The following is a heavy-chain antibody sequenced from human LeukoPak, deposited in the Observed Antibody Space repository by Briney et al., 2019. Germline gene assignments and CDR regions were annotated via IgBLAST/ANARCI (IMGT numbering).Heavy chain of an antibody. D-gene: IGHD3-10*01. CDR2: ISGSGGST. CDR3: AKDLLLWFGELSVQPFDY. V-gene: IGHV3-23*01. J-gene: IGHJ4*02. Sequence: PGGSLRLSCAASGFTFSSYWMSWVRQAPGKGLEWVSAISGSGGSTYYADSVKGRFTISRDNSKNTLYLQMNSLRAEDTAVYYCAKDLLLWFGELSVQPFDYWGQGTLVTVSS. CDR1: GFTFSSYW.